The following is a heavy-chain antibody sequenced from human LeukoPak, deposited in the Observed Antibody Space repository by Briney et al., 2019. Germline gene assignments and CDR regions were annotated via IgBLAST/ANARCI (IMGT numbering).Heavy chain of an antibody. CDR2: IYHSGST. CDR1: GYSISSGYY. D-gene: IGHD3-22*01. CDR3: AREGTYYYDSSGYGLDY. V-gene: IGHV4-38-2*01. J-gene: IGHJ4*02. Sequence: SETLSLTCAVSGYSISSGYYWGWIRQPPGKGLEWIGSIYHSGSTYYNPSLKSRVTISVDTSKNQFSLKLSSVTAADTAVYYCAREGTYYYDSSGYGLDYWGQGTLVTVPS.